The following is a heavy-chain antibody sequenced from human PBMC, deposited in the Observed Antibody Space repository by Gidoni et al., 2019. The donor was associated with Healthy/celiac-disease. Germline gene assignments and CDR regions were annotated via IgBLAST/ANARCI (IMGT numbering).Heavy chain of an antibody. CDR2: ISYDGSNK. CDR3: AREGIAAAGPIFDY. J-gene: IGHJ4*02. D-gene: IGHD6-13*01. Sequence: QVQLVESGGGVVQPGRSLRLSCAASGFTFRSYAMHWVRQAPGKGLEWLAVISYDGSNKYSADSVKGRFTISRDNSKNTLYLKMNSLRAEDTAVYYCAREGIAAAGPIFDYWGQGTLVTVSS. CDR1: GFTFRSYA. V-gene: IGHV3-30*01.